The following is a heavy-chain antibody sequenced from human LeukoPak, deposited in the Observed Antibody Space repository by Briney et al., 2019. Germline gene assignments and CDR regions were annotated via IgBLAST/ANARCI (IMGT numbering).Heavy chain of an antibody. V-gene: IGHV1-18*01. Sequence: ASVKVSFKASGYTFTSYGISWERQAPGQGLEWMGWISAYNGNTNYAQKLQGRVTMTTDTSASTAYMELRSLRSDDTAVYYCARGAGSDILTGYFYYWGQGTLVTVSS. J-gene: IGHJ4*02. CDR2: ISAYNGNT. D-gene: IGHD3-9*01. CDR3: ARGAGSDILTGYFYY. CDR1: GYTFTSYG.